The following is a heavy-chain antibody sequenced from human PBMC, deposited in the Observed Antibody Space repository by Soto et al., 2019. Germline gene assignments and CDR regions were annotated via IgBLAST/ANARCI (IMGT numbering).Heavy chain of an antibody. D-gene: IGHD2-2*01. CDR3: AREEMGCSSTSCYAGEVVY. Sequence: QVQLVESGGGVFKPGRSLRLSCAASGFTFSSYVMPWVRQAPGKGLEWVAVISYDGSNKYYADSVKGRFTISRDNSKNTLYLQMNSLRAEDTAVYYCAREEMGCSSTSCYAGEVVYWGQGTLVTVSS. CDR2: ISYDGSNK. V-gene: IGHV3-30-3*01. J-gene: IGHJ4*02. CDR1: GFTFSSYV.